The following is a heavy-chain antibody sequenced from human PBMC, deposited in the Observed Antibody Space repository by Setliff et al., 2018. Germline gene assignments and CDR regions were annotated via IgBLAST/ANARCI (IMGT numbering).Heavy chain of an antibody. Sequence: ASVKVSCKASGYTFTYFGLSWVRQAPGQGLEWMGWISPYNGQTTYAQRFQGRITLTTDTSTDTAYMELRNLRSDDTAIYFCAKEPAVSLTEAVRRTYYDYAMDAWGQGTTVTVSS. CDR3: AKEPAVSLTEAVRRTYYDYAMDA. V-gene: IGHV1-18*01. CDR1: GYTFTYFG. D-gene: IGHD3-9*01. J-gene: IGHJ6*02. CDR2: ISPYNGQT.